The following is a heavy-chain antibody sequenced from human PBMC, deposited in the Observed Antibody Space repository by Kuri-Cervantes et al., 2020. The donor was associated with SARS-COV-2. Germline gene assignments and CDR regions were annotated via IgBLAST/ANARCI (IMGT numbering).Heavy chain of an antibody. CDR3: ARGVAARPVLSVGWFDP. V-gene: IGHV4-59*12. D-gene: IGHD6-6*01. CDR2: IYYSGST. J-gene: IGHJ5*02. CDR1: RGSFSGYY. Sequence: GSLRLSCAVYRGSFSGYYWSWIRQPPGKGLEWIGYIYYSGSTNYNPSLKSRVTISVDTSKNQFSLKLSSVTAADTAVYYCARGVAARPVLSVGWFDPWGQGTLVTVSS.